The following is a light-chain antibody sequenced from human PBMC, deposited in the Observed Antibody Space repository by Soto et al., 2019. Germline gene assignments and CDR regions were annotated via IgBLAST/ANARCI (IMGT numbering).Light chain of an antibody. J-gene: IGLJ2*01. CDR2: DVT. CDR1: PSDIGAYNY. CDR3: GSYTISSTLMI. Sequence: QSALTQPASVSGSPGQSITISCSGTPSDIGAYNYVSWYQHLPGKAPKVIIYDVTNRPSGVSSRFSGSKSGTTASLTISGLQAEDEANYYCGSYTISSTLMIFGGGTKLPVL. V-gene: IGLV2-14*03.